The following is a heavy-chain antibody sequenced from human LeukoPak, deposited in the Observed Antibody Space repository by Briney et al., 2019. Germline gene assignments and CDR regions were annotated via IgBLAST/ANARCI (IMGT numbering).Heavy chain of an antibody. V-gene: IGHV4-39*07. CDR1: GGFISSSNFY. Sequence: SETLSLTCTVSGGFISSSNFYWGWIRQPPGKGLEWIGSIYYSGSTYYNPSLKSRVTISVDTSKNQFSLKLSSVTAADTAVYYCARAASKYDFWSGYQDWYFDLWGRGTLVTVSS. CDR3: ARAASKYDFWSGYQDWYFDL. D-gene: IGHD3-3*01. J-gene: IGHJ2*01. CDR2: IYYSGST.